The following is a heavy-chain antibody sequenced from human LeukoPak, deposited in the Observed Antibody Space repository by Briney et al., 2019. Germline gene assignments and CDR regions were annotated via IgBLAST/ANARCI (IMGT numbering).Heavy chain of an antibody. Sequence: SETLSLTCTVSGGSISSSNYYWGWIRQPPGKGLEWIGSIYTSGSTNYNPSLKSRVTISVDTSKNQFSLKLSSVTAADTAVYYCARAGFWSGYFDYWGQGTLVTVSS. CDR3: ARAGFWSGYFDY. CDR2: IYTSGST. CDR1: GGSISSSNYY. D-gene: IGHD3-3*01. J-gene: IGHJ4*02. V-gene: IGHV4-39*07.